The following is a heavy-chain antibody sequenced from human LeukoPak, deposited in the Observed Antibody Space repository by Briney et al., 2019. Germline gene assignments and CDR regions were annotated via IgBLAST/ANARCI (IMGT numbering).Heavy chain of an antibody. Sequence: GRSLRLSCAASGFTFSSYAMHWVRQAPGKGLEWVAVISYDGSNKYYADSVKGRFTISRDNSKNTLYLQMYSLRAEDTAVYYCAREAAANGVFDYWGQGTLVTVSS. D-gene: IGHD6-25*01. V-gene: IGHV3-30-3*01. J-gene: IGHJ4*02. CDR2: ISYDGSNK. CDR1: GFTFSSYA. CDR3: AREAAANGVFDY.